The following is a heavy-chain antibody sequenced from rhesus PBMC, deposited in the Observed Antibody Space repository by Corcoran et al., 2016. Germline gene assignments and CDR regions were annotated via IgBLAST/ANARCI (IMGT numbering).Heavy chain of an antibody. V-gene: IGHV4-143*01. CDR2: IYGNSAST. Sequence: QVQLQESGPGLVKPSETLSLTCTVSGGSISDYYYWSWIRQPPGKGLVWTGGIYGNSASTYYHPSLKSRVSISTDTSKNQFSLKLSSVTAADTAVYYCASESFDVWGPGVLVTVSS. J-gene: IGHJ5-1*01. CDR3: ASESFDV. CDR1: GGSISDYYY.